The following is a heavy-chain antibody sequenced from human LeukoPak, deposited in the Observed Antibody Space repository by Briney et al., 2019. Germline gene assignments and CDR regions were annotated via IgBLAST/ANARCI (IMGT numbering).Heavy chain of an antibody. CDR2: IGFDGREQ. CDR1: GFTFSSFG. D-gene: IGHD3-22*01. Sequence: PGGSLRLSCAASGFTFSSFGMHWVRQAPGKGLEWLAFIGFDGREQYHIDSVKGRFTISRDDSMNTLHLQMDSLTGEDTAVYFCVRDRHVYYFDSSDYSPLVYWGQGTLVTVSS. CDR3: VRDRHVYYFDSSDYSPLVY. J-gene: IGHJ4*02. V-gene: IGHV3-30*02.